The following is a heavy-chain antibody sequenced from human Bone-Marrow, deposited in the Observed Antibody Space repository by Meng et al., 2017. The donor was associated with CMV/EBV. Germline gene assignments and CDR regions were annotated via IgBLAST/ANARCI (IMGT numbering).Heavy chain of an antibody. CDR2: VTSKSDGGTI. Sequence: GESLKISCAASGFTFTDAWMNWVRQAPGKGPEWVGRVTSKSDGGTIDYAAPVKGRFTISRDDSKNTAYLQMNSLRAEDTAVYYCAKDLVCSSTSCYGGDRSYYYYGMDVWDQATTATVSS. CDR3: AKDLVCSSTSCYGGDRSYYYYGMDV. CDR1: GFTFTDAW. D-gene: IGHD2-2*01. V-gene: IGHV3-15*01. J-gene: IGHJ6*02.